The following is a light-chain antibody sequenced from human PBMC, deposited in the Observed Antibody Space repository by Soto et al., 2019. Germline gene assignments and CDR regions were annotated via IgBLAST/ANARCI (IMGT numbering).Light chain of an antibody. Sequence: EIVMTQSPATLSVSPGQRATLSGRSSQSVSSYLAWYQQKPGQAPRPLIYDASNRATGIPARFSGSGPGTDFNLTISSLEPEDFAVYYCQQRSNWPQKITVGQGTRLEIK. J-gene: IGKJ5*01. V-gene: IGKV3-11*01. CDR1: QSVSSY. CDR2: DAS. CDR3: QQRSNWPQKIT.